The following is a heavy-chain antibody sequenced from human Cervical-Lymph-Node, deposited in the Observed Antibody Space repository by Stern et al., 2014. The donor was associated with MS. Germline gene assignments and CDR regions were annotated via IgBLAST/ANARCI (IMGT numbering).Heavy chain of an antibody. D-gene: IGHD5-12*01. CDR1: GYTFTNYW. CDR3: ARPIMANYPIGS. Sequence: EVQLEESGAEVKKPGESLNISCKASGYTFTNYWIGWVRQMPGKGLEWMGIIYPDDSETKYSPYFRGKVIISVDKSISTAYLQWSSLKASDSAMYYCARPIMANYPIGSWGQGTLVIVSS. CDR2: IYPDDSET. J-gene: IGHJ4*02. V-gene: IGHV5-51*03.